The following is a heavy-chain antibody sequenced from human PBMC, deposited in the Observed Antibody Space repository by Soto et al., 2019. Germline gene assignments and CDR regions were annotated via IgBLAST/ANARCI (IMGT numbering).Heavy chain of an antibody. V-gene: IGHV4-30-4*01. CDR3: ARVGGGGSLYYFDY. J-gene: IGHJ4*02. CDR2: IYYSGST. Sequence: SETLSLTCTVSGGSISSGDYYWSWIRQPPGKGLEWIGYIYYSGSTYYNPSLKSRVTISVDTSKTPSSLKLSSVPAADTAVYYRARVGGGGSLYYFDYWGQGTLVTVSS. D-gene: IGHD2-15*01. CDR1: GGSISSGDYY.